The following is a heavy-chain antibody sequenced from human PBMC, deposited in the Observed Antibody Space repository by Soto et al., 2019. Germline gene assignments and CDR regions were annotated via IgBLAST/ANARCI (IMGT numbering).Heavy chain of an antibody. CDR2: ISSSSSYI. J-gene: IGHJ3*02. V-gene: IGHV3-21*01. CDR3: ARVVRGVGLSWLSEYAFDI. CDR1: GFTFSSYS. Sequence: EVQLVESGGGLVKPGGSLRLSCAASGFTFSSYSMNWVRQAPGKGLEWVSSISSSSSYIYYADSVKGRFTISRDNAKNSLYLQMNSLRAEDTAVYYCARVVRGVGLSWLSEYAFDIWGQGTMVTVSS. D-gene: IGHD3-10*01.